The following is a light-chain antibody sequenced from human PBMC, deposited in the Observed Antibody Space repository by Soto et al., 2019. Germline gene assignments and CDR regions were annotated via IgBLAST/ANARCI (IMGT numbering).Light chain of an antibody. V-gene: IGLV1-40*01. Sequence: QLVLTQPPSVSGAPGQRVTISCTGSSSNIGAGYDVHWYQQLPGTAPKLLIYINRNRPSGVPDRFSGSKSGTSASLAITGLHAEDEADYYCQSYDSSLSGYVFGTGTKVTVL. CDR3: QSYDSSLSGYV. J-gene: IGLJ1*01. CDR1: SSNIGAGYD. CDR2: INR.